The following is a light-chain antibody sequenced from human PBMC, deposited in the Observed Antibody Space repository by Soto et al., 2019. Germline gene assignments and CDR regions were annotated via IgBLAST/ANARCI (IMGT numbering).Light chain of an antibody. V-gene: IGKV1-5*01. J-gene: IGKJ1*01. Sequence: DIQTTQALSIWPASLGDRVTITCRASQSISNWLAWYQQKPGTAPKVLIYHASNLQSGVPSRFSGSRSGTEFTLTISSLQPDDFATYYCQQYNSYSFGQGTKVDIK. CDR3: QQYNSYS. CDR1: QSISNW. CDR2: HAS.